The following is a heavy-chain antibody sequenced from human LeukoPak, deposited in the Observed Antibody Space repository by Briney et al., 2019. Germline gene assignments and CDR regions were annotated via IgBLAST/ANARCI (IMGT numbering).Heavy chain of an antibody. CDR3: ARVYCTNGVCYAPFEY. CDR2: INPNSGGT. CDR1: GYTFTAYY. J-gene: IGHJ4*02. D-gene: IGHD2-8*01. Sequence: ASVKVSRKASGYTFTAYYMHWVRQAPGQGLEWMGWINPNSGGTNYAQKFQDRVTMTRDTSISTAYMELSRLRSDDTAVYYCARVYCTNGVCYAPFEYWGQGTLVTVSS. V-gene: IGHV1-2*02.